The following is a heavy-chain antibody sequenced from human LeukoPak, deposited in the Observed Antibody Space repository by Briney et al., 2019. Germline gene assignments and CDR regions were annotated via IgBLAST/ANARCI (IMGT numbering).Heavy chain of an antibody. CDR1: GFTFSSYE. J-gene: IGHJ6*04. V-gene: IGHV3-48*03. D-gene: IGHD3-10*02. Sequence: GGSLRLSCAASGFTFSSYEMNWVRRAPGKGLEWVSYISSSGSTIYYADSVKGRFTISRDNAKNSLYLQMNSLRAEDTAVYYCTELGITMIGGVWGKGTTVTISS. CDR2: ISSSGSTI. CDR3: TELGITMIGGV.